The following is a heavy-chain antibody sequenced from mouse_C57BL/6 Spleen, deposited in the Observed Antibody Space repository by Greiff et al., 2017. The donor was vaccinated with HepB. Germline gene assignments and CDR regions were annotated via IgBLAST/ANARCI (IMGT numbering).Heavy chain of an antibody. D-gene: IGHD2-12*01. CDR1: GFTFSSYA. CDR2: ISDGGSYT. CDR3: GRGACYRGYFDV. Sequence: EVQLVESGGGLVKPGGSLKLSCAASGFTFSSYAMSWVRQTPEKRLEWVATISDGGSYTYYPDNVKGRFTIARDNAKNNLYLQMSHLKSEDTAMYYCGRGACYRGYFDVWGTGTTVTVAS. J-gene: IGHJ1*03. V-gene: IGHV5-4*01.